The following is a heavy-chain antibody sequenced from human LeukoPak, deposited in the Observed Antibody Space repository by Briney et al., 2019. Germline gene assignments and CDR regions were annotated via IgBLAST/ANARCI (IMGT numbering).Heavy chain of an antibody. CDR1: GGSFSGYY. CDR2: ISHSGST. Sequence: PSETLSLTCAVYGGSFSGYYWSWIRQPPGKGLEWIGEISHSGSTNYNPSLKSRVTISVDTSKNQFSLKLSSVTAANTAVYYCARGRRAVAGRFFDYWGQGTLVTVSS. D-gene: IGHD6-19*01. V-gene: IGHV4-34*01. CDR3: ARGRRAVAGRFFDY. J-gene: IGHJ4*02.